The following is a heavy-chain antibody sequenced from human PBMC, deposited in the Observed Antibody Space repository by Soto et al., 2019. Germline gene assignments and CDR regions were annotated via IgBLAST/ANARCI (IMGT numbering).Heavy chain of an antibody. V-gene: IGHV1-69*06. Sequence: QVQLVQSGAEVRKPGSSVKVSCKTSGGLISKYSFNWVRQAPGQGLEWMGGVLPISGSTDYAQKFQGRLTITADRSTSTEYRELSRLRSDDTSNYYCATIIVRGGPLRYEDGGQGMLISVSS. J-gene: IGHJ4*01. CDR2: VLPISGST. CDR3: ATIIVRGGPLRYED. CDR1: GGLISKYS. D-gene: IGHD3-9*01.